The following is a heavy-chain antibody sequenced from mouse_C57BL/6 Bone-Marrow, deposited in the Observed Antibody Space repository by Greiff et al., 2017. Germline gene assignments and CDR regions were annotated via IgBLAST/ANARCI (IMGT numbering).Heavy chain of an antibody. J-gene: IGHJ4*01. CDR3: TTVIYDAMDY. CDR2: IDPENGDT. V-gene: IGHV14-4*01. D-gene: IGHD2-13*01. Sequence: EVKLQESGAELVRPGASVKLSCTASGFNIKDDYMHWVKQRPEQGLEWIGWIDPENGDTEYASKFQGKATITADTSSNTAYLQLSSLTSEDTAVYYCTTVIYDAMDYWGQGTSVTVSS. CDR1: GFNIKDDY.